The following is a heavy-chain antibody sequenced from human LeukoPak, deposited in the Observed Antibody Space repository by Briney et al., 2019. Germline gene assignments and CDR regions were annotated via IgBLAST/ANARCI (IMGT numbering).Heavy chain of an antibody. CDR1: GYSFTSYW. Sequence: GESLKISCKGSGYSFTSYWIGWVRQMPGKCQEWMGIIYPGDSDTRYSPSFQGQVTISADKSISTAYLQWSSLKASDTAMYYCARLKDTAMAIFDYWGQGTLVTVSS. CDR3: ARLKDTAMAIFDY. J-gene: IGHJ4*02. D-gene: IGHD5-18*01. CDR2: IYPGDSDT. V-gene: IGHV5-51*03.